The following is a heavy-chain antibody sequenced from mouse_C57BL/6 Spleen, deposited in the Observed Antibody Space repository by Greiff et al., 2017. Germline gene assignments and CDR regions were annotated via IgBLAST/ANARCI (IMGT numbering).Heavy chain of an antibody. CDR1: GYTFTSYW. J-gene: IGHJ4*01. CDR2: IDPSDSYT. Sequence: QVQLQQSGAELVKPGASVKLSCKASGYTFTSYWMQWVKQRPGQGLEWIGEIDPSDSYTNYNQKFKGKATLTVDTSSSTAYMQLSSLTSEDSAVYYCARGEGRAMDYWGQGTSVTVSS. V-gene: IGHV1-50*01. CDR3: ARGEGRAMDY.